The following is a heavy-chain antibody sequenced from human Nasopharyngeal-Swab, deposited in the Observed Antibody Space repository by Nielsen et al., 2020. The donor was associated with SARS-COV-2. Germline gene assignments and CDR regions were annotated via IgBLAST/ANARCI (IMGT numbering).Heavy chain of an antibody. CDR3: ARGPTQQLVRDY. J-gene: IGHJ4*02. V-gene: IGHV4-34*01. D-gene: IGHD6-13*01. CDR2: INHSGST. Sequence: GQAAGKGLEWIGEINHSGSTNYNPSLKSRVTISVDTSKNQFSLKLSSVTAADTAVYYCARGPTQQLVRDYWGQGTLVTVSS.